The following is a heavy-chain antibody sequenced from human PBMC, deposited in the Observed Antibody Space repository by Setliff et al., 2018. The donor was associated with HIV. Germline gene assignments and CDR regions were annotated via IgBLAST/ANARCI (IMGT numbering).Heavy chain of an antibody. V-gene: IGHV3-30*03. Sequence: GGSLRLSCAASGFTFSSFVMTWVRQAPGKGLEWVSNVGPSDGKTSFDGKTSYADSVKGRFTVSRDNSKNTLYLQMNSLRAEDSAVYYCASGVLVVSAIFPASIAFDIWGQGTMVTVSS. D-gene: IGHD2-8*02. CDR3: ASGVLVVSAIFPASIAFDI. CDR2: NVGPSDGKTSFDGKT. CDR1: GFTFSSFV. J-gene: IGHJ3*02.